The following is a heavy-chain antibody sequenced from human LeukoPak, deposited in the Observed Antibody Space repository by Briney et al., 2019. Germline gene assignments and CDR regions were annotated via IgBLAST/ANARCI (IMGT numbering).Heavy chain of an antibody. D-gene: IGHD3/OR15-3a*01. CDR3: ARDGHASEDNWFDP. Sequence: PSETLSLTCTVSGGSISSSSYYWGWIRQPPGKGLEWIGSIYYSGSTYYNPSLKSRVTISVDTSKNQFSLKLSSVTAADTAVYYCARDGHASEDNWFDPWGQGTLVTVSS. CDR2: IYYSGST. V-gene: IGHV4-39*07. CDR1: GGSISSSSYY. J-gene: IGHJ5*02.